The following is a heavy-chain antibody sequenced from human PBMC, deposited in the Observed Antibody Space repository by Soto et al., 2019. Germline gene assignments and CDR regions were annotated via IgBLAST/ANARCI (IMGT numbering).Heavy chain of an antibody. CDR2: ISGSGGST. CDR1: GFTFSSYA. J-gene: IGHJ6*03. Sequence: GGSLRLSCAASGFTFSSYAMSWVRQAPGKGLEWVSAISGSGGSTYYADSVKGRFTISRDNSKNTLYLQMNSLRAEDTAVYYCAKGGRDIVVVVAATGDLNSQYYYLAVWGKGTTVTVSS. D-gene: IGHD2-15*01. CDR3: AKGGRDIVVVVAATGDLNSQYYYLAV. V-gene: IGHV3-23*01.